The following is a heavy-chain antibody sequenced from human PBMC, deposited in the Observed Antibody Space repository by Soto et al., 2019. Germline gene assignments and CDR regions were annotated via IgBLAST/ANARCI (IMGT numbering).Heavy chain of an antibody. D-gene: IGHD3-3*02. J-gene: IGHJ6*02. CDR3: AKVPIFGVVSRSYGMDV. Sequence: PWGSLRLSCAASGFTFTSYAMNWVRQAPGKGLEWVSAISGSGDNTYYADSVKGRFAISRDNSKNTLYLQMNSLRAEDTAVYYCAKVPIFGVVSRSYGMDVWGQGTTVTVS. CDR2: ISGSGDNT. V-gene: IGHV3-23*01. CDR1: GFTFTSYA.